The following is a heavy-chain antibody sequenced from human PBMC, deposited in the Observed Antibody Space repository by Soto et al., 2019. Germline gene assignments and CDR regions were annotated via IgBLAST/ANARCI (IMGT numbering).Heavy chain of an antibody. CDR2: ISYDGSNK. Sequence: GGSLRLSCAASGFTFSSYAMHWVRQAPGKGLEWVAVISYDGSNKYYADSVKGRFTISRDNSKNTLYLQMNSLRAEDTAVYYCARDRLMLRGSIAARPRAFDIWGQGTMVTVSS. CDR1: GFTFSSYA. V-gene: IGHV3-30-3*01. CDR3: ARDRLMLRGSIAARPRAFDI. J-gene: IGHJ3*02. D-gene: IGHD6-6*01.